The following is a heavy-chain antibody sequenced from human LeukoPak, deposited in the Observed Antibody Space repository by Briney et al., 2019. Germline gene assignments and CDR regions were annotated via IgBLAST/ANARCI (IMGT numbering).Heavy chain of an antibody. J-gene: IGHJ6*02. D-gene: IGHD3-22*01. CDR2: ISGSGGST. CDR1: GFTFSSYA. V-gene: IGHV3-23*01. CDR3: AKDTPSDYDSSGYPSYGMDV. Sequence: PGGSLRLSCAASGFTFSSYAMSWVRQAPGKGLEWVSAISGSGGSTYYADSVKGRFTISRDNSKNTLYLQMNSLRAEDTAVYYCAKDTPSDYDSSGYPSYGMDVWGQGTTVTVSS.